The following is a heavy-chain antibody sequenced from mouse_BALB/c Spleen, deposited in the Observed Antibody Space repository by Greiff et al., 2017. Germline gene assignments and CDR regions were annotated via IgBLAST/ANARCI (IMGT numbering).Heavy chain of an antibody. Sequence: EVKLMESGAELVKPGASVKLSCTASGFNIKDTYMHWVKQRPEQGLEWIGRIDPANGNTKYDPKFQGKATITADTSSNTAYLQLSSLTSEDTAVYYCARWGSGYLFAYWGQGTLVTVSA. V-gene: IGHV14-3*02. CDR3: ARWGSGYLFAY. CDR1: GFNIKDTY. D-gene: IGHD3-1*01. J-gene: IGHJ3*01. CDR2: IDPANGNT.